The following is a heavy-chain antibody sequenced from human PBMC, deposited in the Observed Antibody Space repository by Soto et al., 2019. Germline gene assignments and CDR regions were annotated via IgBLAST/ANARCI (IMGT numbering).Heavy chain of an antibody. V-gene: IGHV4-4*02. D-gene: IGHD6-13*01. J-gene: IGHJ4*02. CDR3: ARVLEQLAIDY. CDR2: IYHSGST. CDR1: SGSISSSNW. Sequence: SETLSLTCAVSSGSISSSNWWSWVRQPPGKGLEWTGEIYHSGSTNYNPSLKSRVTISVDKSKNQFSLKLSSVTAADTAVYYCARVLEQLAIDYWGQGTLVTVSS.